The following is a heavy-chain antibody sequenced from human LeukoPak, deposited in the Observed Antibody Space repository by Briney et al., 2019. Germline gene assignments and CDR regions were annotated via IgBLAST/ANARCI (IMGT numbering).Heavy chain of an antibody. J-gene: IGHJ4*02. V-gene: IGHV3-23*01. D-gene: IGHD4-17*01. Sequence: GGSLRLSCAASGFTFSTYAMSWVRQAAGKGLEWVSLISGSGGGTYYADSVKGRFTISRDNSKNTLYLQLNSLRVEDTAVYYCARYRSVTTGKRFFDYWGQGTLVTVSS. CDR3: ARYRSVTTGKRFFDY. CDR1: GFTFSTYA. CDR2: ISGSGGGT.